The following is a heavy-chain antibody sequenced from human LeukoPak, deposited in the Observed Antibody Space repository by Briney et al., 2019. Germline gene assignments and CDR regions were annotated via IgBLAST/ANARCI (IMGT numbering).Heavy chain of an antibody. D-gene: IGHD6-13*01. CDR1: GYSFTNSW. CDR3: ARSYSSSFSH. J-gene: IGHJ4*02. Sequence: SGESLNISCKGSGYSFTNSWLNWVRQMPGKGLELMGRIDPSDSYTNYSPSFQGHVTISADKSISTSYLQWSSLKASDTAMYYCARSYSSSFSHWGQGTLVTVSS. V-gene: IGHV5-10-1*01. CDR2: IDPSDSYT.